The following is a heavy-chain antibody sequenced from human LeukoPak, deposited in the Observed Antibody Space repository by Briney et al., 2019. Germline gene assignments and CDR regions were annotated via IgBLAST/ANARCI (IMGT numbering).Heavy chain of an antibody. CDR2: INSDGSSI. CDR3: ARGPNSNWSGLDF. V-gene: IGHV3-74*01. J-gene: IGHJ4*02. D-gene: IGHD6-6*01. Sequence: GRSLRLSCAASGFTFGSSWMHWVRRAPGKGLDWVSRINSDGSSIAYADSVKGRFTVSRDNAKNTLYLQVNNLRAEDTAVYYCARGPNSNWSGLDFWGQGTLLTVSS. CDR1: GFTFGSSW.